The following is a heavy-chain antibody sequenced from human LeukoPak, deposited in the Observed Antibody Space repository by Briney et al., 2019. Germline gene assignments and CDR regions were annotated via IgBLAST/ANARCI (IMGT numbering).Heavy chain of an antibody. V-gene: IGHV1-8*01. CDR1: GYTFTSYD. CDR2: MNPNSGNT. D-gene: IGHD3-9*01. Sequence: ASVKVSCKASGYTFTSYDINWVRQATGQGLEWMGWMNPNSGNTGYAQKFQGRVTMTRNTSISTAYMELSSLRSEDTAVYYCARGRKGVLRYFDWLYKNYYYYMDVWGKGTTVTISS. CDR3: ARGRKGVLRYFDWLYKNYYYYMDV. J-gene: IGHJ6*03.